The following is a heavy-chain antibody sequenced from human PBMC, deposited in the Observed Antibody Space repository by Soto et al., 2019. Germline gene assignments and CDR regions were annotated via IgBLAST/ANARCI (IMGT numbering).Heavy chain of an antibody. D-gene: IGHD2-8*01. Sequence: GGSLRLSCAASGFTFSNSTINWVPQAPGKGLERVACISSSGIFIYYADSMKGPFTISRDDAKKSLYLQMNSMRAEDTAVYYCASVLAASARIALYYVSKFFYFDYWGRGTQVTV. CDR3: ASVLAASARIALYYVSKFFYFDY. CDR2: ISSSGIFI. CDR1: GFTFSNST. J-gene: IGHJ4*02. V-gene: IGHV3-21*01.